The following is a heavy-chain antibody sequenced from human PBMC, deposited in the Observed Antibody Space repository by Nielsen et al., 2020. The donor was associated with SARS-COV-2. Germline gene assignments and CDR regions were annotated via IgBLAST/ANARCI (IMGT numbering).Heavy chain of an antibody. Sequence: GESLKISCAASGFTFSSYAMSWVRQAPGKGLEWVSAIVGSGDTTYYTDSVKGRFTISRDNSKNTVLLQMNSLRAEDTAVYYCARESVTGTDAFDIWGQGTVVTVSS. D-gene: IGHD6-19*01. CDR2: IVGSGDTT. CDR3: ARESVTGTDAFDI. CDR1: GFTFSSYA. J-gene: IGHJ3*02. V-gene: IGHV3-23*01.